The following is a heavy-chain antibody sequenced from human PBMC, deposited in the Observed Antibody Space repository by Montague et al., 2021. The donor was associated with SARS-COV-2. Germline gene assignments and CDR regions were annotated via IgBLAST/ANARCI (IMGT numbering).Heavy chain of an antibody. J-gene: IGHJ4*02. CDR3: ARTKDDYYDSSGPLDY. D-gene: IGHD3-22*01. V-gene: IGHV3-53*04. CDR2: IYKDGTT. Sequence: SLRLSCAASTFTVSSNYMSWVRQAPGKGLEWVSVIYKDGTTYYAGSVTGRFTISRHNSKNTLFLQMNSLTAEDTAMYYCARTKDDYYDSSGPLDYWGQGTLVTVSS. CDR1: TFTVSSNY.